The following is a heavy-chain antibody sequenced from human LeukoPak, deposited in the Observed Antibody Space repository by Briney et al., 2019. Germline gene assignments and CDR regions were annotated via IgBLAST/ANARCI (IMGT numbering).Heavy chain of an antibody. CDR3: SRVRASFDY. J-gene: IGHJ4*02. CDR1: GFTFSDHW. V-gene: IGHV3-74*01. D-gene: IGHD3-10*01. CDR2: IRNDGGET. Sequence: GGSLRLSCVGSGFTFSDHWMHWVRLAPGKGLVWVSRIRNDGGETNYADSVKGRFTISRDNAKNTLFLQMNSPRAEDTAVYYCSRVRASFDYWGQGTLVTVAS.